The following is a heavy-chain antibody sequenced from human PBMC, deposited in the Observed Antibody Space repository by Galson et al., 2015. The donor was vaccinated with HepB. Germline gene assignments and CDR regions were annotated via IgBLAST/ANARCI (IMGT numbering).Heavy chain of an antibody. Sequence: SLRLSCAASGFTFDDYAMHWVRQAPGKGLEWVSGISWNSGSIGYADSVKGRFTISRDNAKNSLYLQMNSLRAEDTALYYCARDLGDGSGSYYHNPDYWGQGTLVTVSS. J-gene: IGHJ4*02. CDR3: ARDLGDGSGSYYHNPDY. V-gene: IGHV3-9*01. CDR1: GFTFDDYA. CDR2: ISWNSGSI. D-gene: IGHD3-10*01.